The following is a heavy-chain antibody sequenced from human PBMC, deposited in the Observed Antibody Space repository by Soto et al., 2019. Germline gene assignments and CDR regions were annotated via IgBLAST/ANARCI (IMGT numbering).Heavy chain of an antibody. CDR2: ISASGGST. CDR3: AKASEVAAVRYYYYYGMDV. J-gene: IGHJ6*02. CDR1: GSTFSSDA. Sequence: PGGSLSLSSAASGSTFSSDAMSWVRHAPGKGLEWVSAISASGGSTHYADSVTGRFTISRDNSKNTLYLQMNSLRAEDTAVYYCAKASEVAAVRYYYYYGMDVWGQGTTVTVS. V-gene: IGHV3-23*01. D-gene: IGHD6-13*01.